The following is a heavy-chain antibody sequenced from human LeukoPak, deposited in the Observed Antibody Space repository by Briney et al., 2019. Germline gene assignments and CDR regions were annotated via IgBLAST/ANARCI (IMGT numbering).Heavy chain of an antibody. D-gene: IGHD6-13*01. CDR1: GFNVSSNY. Sequence: GGSLRLSCAASGFNVSSNYMTWIRQAPGKGLEWVSLIYGADAAYYAESVRGRFMISRDNLKNTLFLQMNSLRVEDTSLYYCVTSTGQQCLLYDYWGQGTHVTVSS. V-gene: IGHV3-66*02. CDR2: IYGADAA. CDR3: VTSTGQQCLLYDY. J-gene: IGHJ4*02.